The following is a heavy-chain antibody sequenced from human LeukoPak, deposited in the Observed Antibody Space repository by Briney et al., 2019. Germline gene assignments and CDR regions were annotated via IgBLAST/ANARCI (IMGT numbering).Heavy chain of an antibody. V-gene: IGHV3-30*03. CDR3: ASIQNSNDLERDY. CDR1: GFTFSSYG. CDR2: ISYDGSNK. Sequence: GGSLRLSCAASGFTFSSYGMHWVRQAPGKGLEWVAVISYDGSNKYYADSVKGRFTISRDNSKNTLYLQMNSLRAEDTAVYYCASIQNSNDLERDYWGQGTLVTVSS. D-gene: IGHD4-23*01. J-gene: IGHJ4*02.